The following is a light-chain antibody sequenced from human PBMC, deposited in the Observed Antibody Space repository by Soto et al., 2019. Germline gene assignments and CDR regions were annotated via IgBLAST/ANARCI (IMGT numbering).Light chain of an antibody. J-gene: IGKJ2*01. CDR2: AAS. CDR3: QQSYSNPYT. Sequence: DLQMTQSPSSLSVSVGDRVTITCRASQSISSYLNWYQQKPGKAPKLLVYAASSLQSGVPSRFSGSGSGTDFTLTISSLQPEDCANYYCQQSYSNPYTFGQGTKLEIK. CDR1: QSISSY. V-gene: IGKV1-39*01.